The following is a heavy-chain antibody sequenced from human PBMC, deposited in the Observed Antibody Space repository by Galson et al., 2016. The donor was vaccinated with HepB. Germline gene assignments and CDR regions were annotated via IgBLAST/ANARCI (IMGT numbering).Heavy chain of an antibody. CDR3: ARDRAAADNYGMDV. D-gene: IGHD6-13*01. CDR2: IYDGGRT. V-gene: IGHV3-66*01. CDR1: EFTVSSRY. J-gene: IGHJ6*02. Sequence: FLRLSCADSEFTVSSRYMSWIRQAPGKGLEWVSVIYDGGRTYYADSVKGRFTISRDDSENTLYLQMDSLRAEDTAVYYCARDRAAADNYGMDVWGQGTTVTVSS.